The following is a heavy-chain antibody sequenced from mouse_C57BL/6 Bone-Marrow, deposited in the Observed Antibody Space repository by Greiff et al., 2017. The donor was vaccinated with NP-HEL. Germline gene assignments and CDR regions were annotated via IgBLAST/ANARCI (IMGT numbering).Heavy chain of an antibody. CDR1: GFTFSDYG. CDR2: ISSGSSTI. D-gene: IGHD2-12*01. CDR3: ARRYYTYFDY. Sequence: EVNVVESGGGLVKPGGSLKLSCAASGFTFSDYGMHWVRQAPEKGLEWVAYISSGSSTIYYADTVKGRFTISRDNAKNTLFLQMTSLRSEDTARYYCARRYYTYFDYWGQGTTLTVSS. J-gene: IGHJ2*01. V-gene: IGHV5-17*01.